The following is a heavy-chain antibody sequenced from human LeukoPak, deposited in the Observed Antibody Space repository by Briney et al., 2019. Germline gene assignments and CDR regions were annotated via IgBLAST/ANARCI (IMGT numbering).Heavy chain of an antibody. D-gene: IGHD4/OR15-4a*01. CDR3: ARLELTTYWYFDL. V-gene: IGHV4-59*08. CDR2: IYYSGST. Sequence: SGTLCLTFAVFGGSFRGYYWSWFRKPPGKGLEWCGYIYYSGSTNYNPSLKSRVTISVDTSKNQFSLKLSSVTAADTAVYYCARLELTTYWYFDLWGRGTLVTVSS. J-gene: IGHJ2*01. CDR1: GGSFRGYY.